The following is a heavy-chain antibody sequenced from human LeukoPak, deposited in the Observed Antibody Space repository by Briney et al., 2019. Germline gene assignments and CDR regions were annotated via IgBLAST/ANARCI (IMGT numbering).Heavy chain of an antibody. CDR3: ARAGRLRYYYGMDV. V-gene: IGHV3-74*01. CDR2: INSDGSST. Sequence: GGSLRLSCAASGFTFSSYWMHWVRQAPGKGLVWVSRINSDGSSTSYADSVKGRFTISRDNAKNTLYLQMNSLRAEDTAVYCCARAGRLRYYYGMDVWGQGTTVTVSS. CDR1: GFTFSSYW. D-gene: IGHD4-17*01. J-gene: IGHJ6*02.